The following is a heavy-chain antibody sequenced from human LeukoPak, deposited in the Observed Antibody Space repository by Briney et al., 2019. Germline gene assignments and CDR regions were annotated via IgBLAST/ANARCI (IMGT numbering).Heavy chain of an antibody. V-gene: IGHV1-18*01. J-gene: IGHJ5*02. D-gene: IGHD3-3*01. CDR3: ARTSNVSRFSRTDWFDP. CDR2: INPYNGNT. Sequence: ASVKVSCKASGYSFTSYGISWVRQAPGQGLEWMGWINPYNGNTNYAQNLQGRITMTTDTSTSTAYMELMSLRSDDTAVYFCARTSNVSRFSRTDWFDPWGQGTLVTVSS. CDR1: GYSFTSYG.